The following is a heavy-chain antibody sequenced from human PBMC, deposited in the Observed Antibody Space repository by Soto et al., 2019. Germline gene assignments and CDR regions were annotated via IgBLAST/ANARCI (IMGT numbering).Heavy chain of an antibody. J-gene: IGHJ4*02. CDR1: GGPFSTYF. D-gene: IGHD6-13*01. CDR2: INQSGSS. Sequence: QVQLQQWGAGLLKPSETLSLTCSVDGGPFSTYFWTWVRQPPGKGLEWIGEINQSGSSSYNPSLESRVSISVDTSKKQFSLKLSSVTAADTAVYYCARERRVVGGYSSSWYDYFDSWGQGTLVTVSS. CDR3: ARERRVVGGYSSSWYDYFDS. V-gene: IGHV4-34*02.